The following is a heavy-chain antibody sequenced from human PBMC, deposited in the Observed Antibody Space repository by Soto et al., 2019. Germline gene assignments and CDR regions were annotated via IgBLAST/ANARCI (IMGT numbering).Heavy chain of an antibody. D-gene: IGHD3-10*01. CDR2: IYKSGNT. J-gene: IGHJ5*02. Sequence: SSETLSLTCAVSGGSISSSNWWCWVRQPPGKGLRRVGKIYKSGNTKYNPSLKSRVTITVDKSKNQFSLKLSSVTAADTAVYYCASRFGSGKGWFDPWGQGTLVTVSS. CDR3: ASRFGSGKGWFDP. CDR1: GGSISSSNW. V-gene: IGHV4-4*02.